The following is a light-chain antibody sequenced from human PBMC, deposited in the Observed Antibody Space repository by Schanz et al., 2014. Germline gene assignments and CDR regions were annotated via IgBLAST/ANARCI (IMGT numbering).Light chain of an antibody. CDR1: SSDVGGYNY. J-gene: IGLJ1*01. V-gene: IGLV2-14*01. CDR3: SSYTSSSFYV. CDR2: DVS. Sequence: QSALTQPASVSGSPGQSITISCTGTSSDVGGYNYVSWYQQHPGKAPKLMTYDVSNRPSGVSNRFSGSKSGNTASLTISGLQAEDEADYYCSSYTSSSFYVFGTGTKLTVL.